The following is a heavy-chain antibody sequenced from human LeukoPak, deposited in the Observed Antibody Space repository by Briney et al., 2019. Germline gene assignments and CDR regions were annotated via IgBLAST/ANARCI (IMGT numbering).Heavy chain of an antibody. CDR1: GFTFSSYV. Sequence: PGGSLRLSCAASGFTFSSYVMSWVRQAPGKGLEWVGFIRSKAYGGTTEYAASVKGRFTISRDDSKSIAYLQMNSLKTEDTAVYYCTRDRFRYFDYWGQGTLVTVSS. CDR2: IRSKAYGGTT. D-gene: IGHD3-16*01. CDR3: TRDRFRYFDY. V-gene: IGHV3-49*04. J-gene: IGHJ4*02.